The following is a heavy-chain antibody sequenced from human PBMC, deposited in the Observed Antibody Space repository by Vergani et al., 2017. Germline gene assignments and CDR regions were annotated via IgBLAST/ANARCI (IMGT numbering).Heavy chain of an antibody. CDR1: GFTFSSYA. CDR2: ISGSGGST. V-gene: IGHV3-23*01. J-gene: IGHJ4*02. Sequence: EVQLLESGGGLVQPGGSLRLSCAASGFTFSSYAMSWVRQAPGKGLEWVSAISGSGGSTYYADSVKGRFPISRDNSKNTLYLQMNSLRAEDTAVYYCARVTDRVGPNDYWGQGTLVTVSS. CDR3: ARVTDRVGPNDY. D-gene: IGHD5-12*01.